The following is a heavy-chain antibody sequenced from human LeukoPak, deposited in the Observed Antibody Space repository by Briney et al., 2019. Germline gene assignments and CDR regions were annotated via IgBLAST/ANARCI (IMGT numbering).Heavy chain of an antibody. J-gene: IGHJ4*02. CDR1: GYSFTTYW. CDR2: ISPGDSDT. V-gene: IGHV5-51*01. Sequence: GESLRISCKGFGYSFTTYWIAWVRQMPGIGLEWIGIISPGDSDTRYSPSFQGQVTISADKSISTAYLQWNNLKASDSAIYYCAAYLRWLHSPDPPDGFWGQGTVVTASS. CDR3: AAYLRWLHSPDPPDGF. D-gene: IGHD5-24*01.